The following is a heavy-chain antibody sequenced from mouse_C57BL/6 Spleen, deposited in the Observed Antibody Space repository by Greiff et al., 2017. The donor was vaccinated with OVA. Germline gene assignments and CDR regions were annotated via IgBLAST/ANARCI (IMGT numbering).Heavy chain of an antibody. CDR3: ARQGDYYGSSRAWFAY. V-gene: IGHV1-26*01. D-gene: IGHD1-1*01. J-gene: IGHJ3*01. CDR1: GYTFTDYY. CDR2: INPNNGGT. Sequence: EVQLQQSGPELVKPGASVKISCKASGYTFTDYYMNWVKQSHGKSLEWIGDINPNNGGTSYNQKFKGKATLTVDKSSSTAYMELRSLTSEDSAVYYCARQGDYYGSSRAWFAYWGQGTLVTVSA.